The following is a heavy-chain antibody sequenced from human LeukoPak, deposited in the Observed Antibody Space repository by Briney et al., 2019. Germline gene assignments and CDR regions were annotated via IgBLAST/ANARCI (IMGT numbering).Heavy chain of an antibody. V-gene: IGHV3-23*01. D-gene: IGHD4-23*01. CDR1: GFSFSSYG. CDR2: ISGGAVST. Sequence: GGSLRLSCAASGFSFSSYGMSWVRQAPGKGLEWVSGISGGAVSTNYADSVKGRFTISRDNSKNTLYLQMNSLRAEDTAVYYCARGSVVTPKTYYFDYWGQGTLVTVSS. CDR3: ARGSVVTPKTYYFDY. J-gene: IGHJ4*02.